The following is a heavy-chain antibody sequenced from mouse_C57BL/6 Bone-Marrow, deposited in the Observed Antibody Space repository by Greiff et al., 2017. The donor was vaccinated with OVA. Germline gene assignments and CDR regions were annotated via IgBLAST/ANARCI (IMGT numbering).Heavy chain of an antibody. CDR2: INYDGSST. D-gene: IGHD2-3*01. J-gene: IGHJ3*01. CDR1: GFTFSDYY. CDR3: ARDDGYYLFAY. V-gene: IGHV5-16*01. Sequence: EVKLVESEGGLVQPGSSMKLSCTASGFTFSDYYMAWVRQVPEKGLEWVANINYDGSSTYYLDSLKSRFIISRDNAKNILYLQMSSLKSEDTATYYCARDDGYYLFAYWGQGTLVTVSA.